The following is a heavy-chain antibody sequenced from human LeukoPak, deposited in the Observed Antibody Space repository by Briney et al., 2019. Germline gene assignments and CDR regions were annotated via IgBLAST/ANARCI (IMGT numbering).Heavy chain of an antibody. D-gene: IGHD4/OR15-4a*01. CDR1: GYTFTDYY. CDR3: ASDLWGWGSDYLDY. V-gene: IGHV1-2*06. J-gene: IGHJ4*02. CDR2: VSPNSGAT. Sequence: ASVKVSCEASGYTFTDYYVHWVRLVPGQGLEWMGRVSPNSGATNYAEKFRGRVTMARDTSINTVYMEMSSLRSDDTAVYYCASDLWGWGSDYLDYWGQGTLVTVSS.